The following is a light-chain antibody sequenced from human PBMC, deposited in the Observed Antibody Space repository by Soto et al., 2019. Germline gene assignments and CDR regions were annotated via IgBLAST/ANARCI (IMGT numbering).Light chain of an antibody. CDR2: KAS. J-gene: IGKJ2*01. Sequence: DIQMTQSPSTLSASVGDRVTITCRASQSISSWLAWYQQKPGKAPKLLIYKASSLESGVPSRFSGSGSGTAFPLTISSLQPDDFATYYCQQYNSYRYTFGQGTKLEIK. CDR1: QSISSW. V-gene: IGKV1-5*03. CDR3: QQYNSYRYT.